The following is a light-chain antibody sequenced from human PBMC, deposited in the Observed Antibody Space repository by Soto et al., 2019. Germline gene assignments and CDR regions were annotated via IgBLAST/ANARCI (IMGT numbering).Light chain of an antibody. CDR1: QSISSW. V-gene: IGKV1-5*01. CDR3: QQYNSYSKT. CDR2: DAS. J-gene: IGKJ1*01. Sequence: IQMTQSPSTLSSSVGDRVTITCRASQSISSWLAWYQQKPGKAPKPLIYDASSLESGVPSRFSGSGSGTEFTLTISSLQPDDFATYYCQQYNSYSKTFGQGTKV.